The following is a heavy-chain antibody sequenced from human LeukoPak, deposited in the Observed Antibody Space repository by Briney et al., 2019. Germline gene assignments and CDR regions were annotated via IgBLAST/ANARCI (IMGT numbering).Heavy chain of an antibody. D-gene: IGHD6-19*01. V-gene: IGHV3-21*04. CDR3: ARDWGSGWYFDY. CDR1: GFTFSSYS. Sequence: GGSLRLSCAASGFTFSSYSMNWVRQAPGKGLEWVSSISSSSSYIYYADSVKGRFTISRDNSKNTLYLQMNSLRVEDTAVYYCARDWGSGWYFDYWGQGTLVTVSS. CDR2: ISSSSSYI. J-gene: IGHJ4*02.